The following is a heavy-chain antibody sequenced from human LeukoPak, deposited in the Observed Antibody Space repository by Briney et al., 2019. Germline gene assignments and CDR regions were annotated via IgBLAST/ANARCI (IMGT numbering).Heavy chain of an antibody. J-gene: IGHJ5*02. D-gene: IGHD3-16*01. Sequence: SETLSLTCGVHGGTFSGYHWSWIRQPPGKGPEWIGEISHSGNTVYNPSLKSRVTISVDTSNNQFSLRLTSVTAADTAVYYCATSSWNGGGGFDPWGQGTLVTVSS. CDR3: ATSSWNGGGGFDP. CDR1: GGTFSGYH. CDR2: ISHSGNT. V-gene: IGHV4-34*08.